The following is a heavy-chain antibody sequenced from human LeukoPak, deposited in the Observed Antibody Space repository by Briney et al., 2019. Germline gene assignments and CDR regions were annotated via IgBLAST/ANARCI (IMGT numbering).Heavy chain of an antibody. V-gene: IGHV1-18*01. Sequence: ASVKVSCKASGYTFTSYGVSWGRQAPGQGLEWMGWMSVSNGNTNYAQKLQGRVTMTTDTSTSTAYMEPRSLRSDDAAVYYCARYPLSYSSNWHYYFDYWGQGTLLTVSS. J-gene: IGHJ4*02. CDR3: ARYPLSYSSNWHYYFDY. CDR2: MSVSNGNT. D-gene: IGHD6-13*01. CDR1: GYTFTSYG.